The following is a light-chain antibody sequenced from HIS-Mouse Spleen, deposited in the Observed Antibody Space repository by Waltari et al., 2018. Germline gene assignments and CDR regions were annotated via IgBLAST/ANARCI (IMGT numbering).Light chain of an antibody. Sequence: QSALTQPASVSGSPGPSITISCPGTSSDVGGYNYVSWYQQHPGKAPKLMIYEVSNRPSGVSNRFSGSKSGNTASLTISGLQAEDEADYYCSSYTSSSTFFGTGTKVTVL. CDR2: EVS. CDR3: SSYTSSSTF. J-gene: IGLJ1*01. CDR1: SSDVGGYNY. V-gene: IGLV2-14*01.